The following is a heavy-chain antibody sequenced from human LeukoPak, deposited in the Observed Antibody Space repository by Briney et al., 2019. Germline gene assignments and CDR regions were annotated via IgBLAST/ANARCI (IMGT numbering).Heavy chain of an antibody. CDR3: VMGKQWLAPFDY. CDR2: ISGSGGST. CDR1: GFTFSSYA. V-gene: IGHV3-23*01. J-gene: IGHJ4*02. D-gene: IGHD6-19*01. Sequence: GGSPRLSCAASGFTFSSYAMSWVRQAPGKGLEWVSAISGSGGSTYYADSVKGRFTISRDNSKNTLYLQMNSLRAEDTAVYYCVMGKQWLAPFDYWGQGTLVTVSS.